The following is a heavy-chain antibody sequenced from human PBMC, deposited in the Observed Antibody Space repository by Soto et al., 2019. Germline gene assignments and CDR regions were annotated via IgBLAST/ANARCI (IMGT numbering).Heavy chain of an antibody. V-gene: IGHV3-9*01. CDR3: AKGWELRGVFYYYGMDV. D-gene: IGHD1-26*01. CDR2: ISWNSGSI. CDR1: GFTFDDYA. Sequence: SLRLSCAASGFTFDDYALHWVRQAPGKGLEWVSGISWNSGSIGYADSVKGRFTISRDNAKNSLYLQMNSLRAEDTALYYCAKGWELRGVFYYYGMDVWGQGSTVTVSS. J-gene: IGHJ6*02.